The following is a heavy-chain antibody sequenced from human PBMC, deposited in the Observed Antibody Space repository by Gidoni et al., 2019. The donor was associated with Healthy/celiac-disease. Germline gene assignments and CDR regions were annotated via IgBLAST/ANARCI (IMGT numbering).Heavy chain of an antibody. Sequence: EVQLVESGGGLVQPGGSLRRACAAPGFPFLSYEMNWVRRAPGKGLEWVSYISSSGSTIYYADSVKGRITISRDNAKNSLYLQMNSLRAEDTAVYYCARGDYGGFAGGYYWGQGTLVTVSS. CDR3: ARGDYGGFAGGYY. CDR2: ISSSGSTI. CDR1: GFPFLSYE. D-gene: IGHD4-17*01. V-gene: IGHV3-48*03. J-gene: IGHJ4*02.